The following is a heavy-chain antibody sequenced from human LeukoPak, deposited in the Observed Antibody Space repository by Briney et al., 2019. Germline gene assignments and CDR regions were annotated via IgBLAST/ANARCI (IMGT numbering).Heavy chain of an antibody. J-gene: IGHJ4*02. D-gene: IGHD3-16*01. CDR3: ARGRLTHDY. CDR2: IKEDGSEK. V-gene: IGHV3-7*01. Sequence: PGGSLRLSCAASGFIFSGSWMTWVRQAPGKGLEWVANIKEDGSEKYYVDSVKGRFTISRDNAKNSLYLRMNSLRAEDTAVYYCARGRLTHDYWGQGTLVTVSS. CDR1: GFIFSGSW.